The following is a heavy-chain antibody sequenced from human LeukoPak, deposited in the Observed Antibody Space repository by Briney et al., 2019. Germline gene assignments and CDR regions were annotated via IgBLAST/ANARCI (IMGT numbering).Heavy chain of an antibody. J-gene: IGHJ5*02. CDR2: INHSGST. Sequence: SETLSLTCAVSGGSISSGGYSWSWIRQPPGKGLEWIGEINHSGSTNYNPSLKSRVTISVDTSKNQFSLKLSSVTAADTAVYYCARLFLRYFDWARFDPWGQGTLVTVSS. D-gene: IGHD3-9*01. CDR3: ARLFLRYFDWARFDP. V-gene: IGHV4-34*01. CDR1: GGSISSGGYS.